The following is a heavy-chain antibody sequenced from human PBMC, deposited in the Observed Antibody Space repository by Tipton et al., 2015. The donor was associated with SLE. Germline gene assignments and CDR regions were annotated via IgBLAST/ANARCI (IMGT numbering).Heavy chain of an antibody. Sequence: TLSLTCTVSGGSVGNYYWSWIRQPPGKGLEWIGYVHYTGDTNYSPSLRRRVTISVDTSKNQLSLKLSSVTAADTAIYYCAREKIGGSYYGYIEYWGPGTLVTISS. J-gene: IGHJ4*02. V-gene: IGHV4-59*02. D-gene: IGHD1-26*01. CDR1: GGSVGNYY. CDR2: VHYTGDT. CDR3: AREKIGGSYYGYIEY.